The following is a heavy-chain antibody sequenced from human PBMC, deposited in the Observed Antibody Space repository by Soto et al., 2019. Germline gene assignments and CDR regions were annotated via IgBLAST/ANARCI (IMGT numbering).Heavy chain of an antibody. V-gene: IGHV3-23*01. CDR1: GFTFSSYA. Sequence: EVQLLESGGGLVHPGGSLRLSCAASGFTFSSYAMSWVRQAPGKGLEWGSAISGSGGSTYYADSGKGRFTISRDDSKNRLYLKMNSLRSENTALYYCAKALQRSTSCYMDSCSYYLHVWGKGTTVTVSS. D-gene: IGHD2-2*02. CDR2: ISGSGGST. J-gene: IGHJ6*03. CDR3: AKALQRSTSCYMDSCSYYLHV.